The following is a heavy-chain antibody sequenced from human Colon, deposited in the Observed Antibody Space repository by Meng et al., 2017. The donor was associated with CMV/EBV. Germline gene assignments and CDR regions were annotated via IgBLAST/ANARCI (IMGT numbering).Heavy chain of an antibody. CDR3: ASRYSYVGF. D-gene: IGHD5-12*01. CDR2: ISSSSATI. Sequence: LSCAASGFTFRDNYMSWIRQAPGKGLEWISYISSSSATIYYADSVKGRFTISRDNAKQTLYLETNNLRAEDTAVYYCASRYSYVGFWGHGTLVTVSS. J-gene: IGHJ4*01. V-gene: IGHV3-11*01. CDR1: GFTFRDNY.